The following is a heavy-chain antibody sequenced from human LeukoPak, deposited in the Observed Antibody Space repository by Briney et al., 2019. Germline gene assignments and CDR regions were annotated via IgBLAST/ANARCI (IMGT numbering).Heavy chain of an antibody. Sequence: SETLSLTCTVSGGSISSGDYYWSWIRQPPGKGLEWIGYIYYSGSTYYNPSLKSRVTISVDTSKNQFSLKLSSVTAADTAVYYCAREGVYAKGYNWFDPWGQGTPATVSS. CDR3: AREGVYAKGYNWFDP. J-gene: IGHJ5*02. V-gene: IGHV4-30-4*01. CDR1: GGSISSGDYY. CDR2: IYYSGST. D-gene: IGHD2-8*01.